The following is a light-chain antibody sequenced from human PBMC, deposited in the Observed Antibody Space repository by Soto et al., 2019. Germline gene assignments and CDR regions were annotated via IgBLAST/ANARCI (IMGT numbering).Light chain of an antibody. Sequence: DIQITHSPSSVSASVGERVTISCLASEDINSRLAWYQQKPGNAPKLLIYAAFILQSGVPSRFSGYGSGTDFTLSISSLQPEDFATYYCQQADSFPITFGQGTRLEIK. CDR2: AAF. CDR1: EDINSR. V-gene: IGKV1-12*01. CDR3: QQADSFPIT. J-gene: IGKJ5*01.